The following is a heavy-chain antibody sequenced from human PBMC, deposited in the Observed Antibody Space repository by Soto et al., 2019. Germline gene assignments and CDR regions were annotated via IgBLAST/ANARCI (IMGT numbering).Heavy chain of an antibody. CDR3: ARVATIDPYFDY. CDR2: IYYSGST. D-gene: IGHD5-12*01. Sequence: QVQLQESGPGLVKPLQTLSLTCTVSGGSISSGGYYWSWIRQHPGKGLEWIGYIYYSGSTYYNLSLKSRVTISVDTSKNQFSLKLSSVTAADTAVYYCARVATIDPYFDYWGQGTLVTVSS. CDR1: GGSISSGGYY. V-gene: IGHV4-31*03. J-gene: IGHJ4*02.